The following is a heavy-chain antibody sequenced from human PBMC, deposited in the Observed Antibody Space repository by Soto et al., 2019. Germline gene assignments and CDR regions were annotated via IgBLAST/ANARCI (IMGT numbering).Heavy chain of an antibody. CDR3: AKEQMEGTGGYSGYDPAPYYYYGMDV. V-gene: IGHV3-30*18. CDR2: ISYDGSNK. D-gene: IGHD5-12*01. Sequence: QVQLVESGGGVVQPGRSLRLSCAASGFTFSSYGMHWVRQAPGKGLEWVAVISYDGSNKYYADSVKGRFTISRDNSKNTLNLQMNSMRAEDTAVYYRAKEQMEGTGGYSGYDPAPYYYYGMDVWGQGTTVTVSS. CDR1: GFTFSSYG. J-gene: IGHJ6*02.